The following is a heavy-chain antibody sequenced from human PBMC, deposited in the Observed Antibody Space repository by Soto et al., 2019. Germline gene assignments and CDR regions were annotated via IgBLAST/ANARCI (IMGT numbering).Heavy chain of an antibody. CDR3: VSELRGVPGTRGPFDF. J-gene: IGHJ4*02. Sequence: SQTLSLTCAISGDSVSRDSAAWSWIRQSPSRGLEWLGRTFYRSTWHYDYASSVRSRMTINTDTAKNQFSLQLTSVTPEDTAVYYCVSELRGVPGTRGPFDFWGQGTRVTVSS. D-gene: IGHD6-19*01. V-gene: IGHV6-1*01. CDR1: GDSVSRDSAA. CDR2: TFYRSTWHY.